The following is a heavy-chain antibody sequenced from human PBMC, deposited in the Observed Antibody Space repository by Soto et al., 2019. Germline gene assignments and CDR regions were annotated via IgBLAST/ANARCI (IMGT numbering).Heavy chain of an antibody. CDR1: GFTFSDYY. D-gene: IGHD6-19*01. V-gene: IGHV3-11*01. CDR2: ISSSGSTI. CDR3: ARSSARYPSGWYFDN. Sequence: GGSLRLSCAASGFTFSDYYMSWIRQAPGKGLEWVSYISSSGSTIYYADSVKGRFTISVDMFKNRISLNMTSVTAADTAVYYCARSSARYPSGWYFDNWGQGALVTVSS. J-gene: IGHJ4*02.